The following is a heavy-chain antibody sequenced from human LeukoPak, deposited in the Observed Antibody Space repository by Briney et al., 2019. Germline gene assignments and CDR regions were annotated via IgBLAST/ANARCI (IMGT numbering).Heavy chain of an antibody. V-gene: IGHV1-69*06. J-gene: IGHJ6*04. CDR3: AAEDSGYDSYYYYGMDV. D-gene: IGHD5-12*01. CDR1: GGTFSSYA. Sequence: GASVKVSCKASGGTFSSYAISWVRQAPGQGLEWMGGIIPIFGTANYAQKFQGRVTITADKSTSTAYMELSSLRSEDTAVYYCAAEDSGYDSYYYYGMDVWGKGTTVTVSS. CDR2: IIPIFGTA.